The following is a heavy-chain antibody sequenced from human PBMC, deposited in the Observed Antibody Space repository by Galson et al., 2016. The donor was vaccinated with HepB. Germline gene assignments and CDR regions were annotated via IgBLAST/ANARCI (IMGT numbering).Heavy chain of an antibody. V-gene: IGHV3-23*01. CDR1: GFTFSNHA. CDR3: AKVDCGGDCKRFDY. D-gene: IGHD2-21*02. Sequence: SLRLSCAASGFTFSNHAMSWVRQAPGKGLEWVSVITGSGVTYYADSVKGRFTISRDNSKNTLYLQMSSLRAEDTALYYCAKVDCGGDCKRFDYWGQGTLVTVSS. CDR2: ITGSGVT. J-gene: IGHJ4*02.